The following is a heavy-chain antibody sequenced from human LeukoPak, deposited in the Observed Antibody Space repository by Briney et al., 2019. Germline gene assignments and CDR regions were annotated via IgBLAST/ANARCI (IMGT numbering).Heavy chain of an antibody. CDR1: GFTFSRYG. V-gene: IGHV3-30*18. CDR3: AKDTCSGGSCYYYYGMDV. D-gene: IGHD2-15*01. CDR2: ISHDGSNN. Sequence: GRSLRLSCAASGFTFSRYGIHWVRQAPGKGLEWVAVISHDGSNNYYADSVKGRFTISRDNSKNTLYLQMISLRAEDTAVYYCAKDTCSGGSCYYYYGMDVWGQGTTATVSS. J-gene: IGHJ6*02.